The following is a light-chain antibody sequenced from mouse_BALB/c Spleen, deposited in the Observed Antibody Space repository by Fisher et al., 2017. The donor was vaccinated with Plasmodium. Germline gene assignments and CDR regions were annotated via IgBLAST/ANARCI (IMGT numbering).Light chain of an antibody. CDR2: LGS. J-gene: IGKJ2*01. Sequence: VMTQSTLTLSVTIGQPASISCQSSQSLLDSDGKTYLNWLLQRPGQSPKRLISLGSELDSGVHDRFTGSGSGTDFTLKISRVEAEDLGVYYYWQGTHFPFTFGGGTKLEIK. CDR1: QSLLDSDGKTY. V-gene: IGKV1-135*01. CDR3: WQGTHFPFT.